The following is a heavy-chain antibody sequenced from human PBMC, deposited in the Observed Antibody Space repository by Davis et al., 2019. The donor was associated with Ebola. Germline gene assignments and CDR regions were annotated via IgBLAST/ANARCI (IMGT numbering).Heavy chain of an antibody. CDR3: ARDPLSDSGTRLDY. CDR1: GFTFSSYG. D-gene: IGHD3-10*01. CDR2: IGGRSDNI. V-gene: IGHV3-48*02. J-gene: IGHJ4*02. Sequence: PGGSLRLSCEASGFTFSSYGLYWFRRAPGRGLEWLSYIGGRSDNINYADSMRGRFTISRDNAQDPLFLHMTSLRDEDTAVYYCARDPLSDSGTRLDYWGQGTLVTVSS.